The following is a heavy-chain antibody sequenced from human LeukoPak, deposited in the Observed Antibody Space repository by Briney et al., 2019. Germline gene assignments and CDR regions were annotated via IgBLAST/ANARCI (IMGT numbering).Heavy chain of an antibody. V-gene: IGHV1-18*01. Sequence: APVKVSCKASGYTFISFGISWVRQAPGHGLEWIGWISLYKGNTNYAQNVQGRVTMTTDTSTDTAYMELRSLRSDDTAVYYCARGYSSGSYPYFDFWGQGTLVTVPS. J-gene: IGHJ4*02. CDR2: ISLYKGNT. D-gene: IGHD3-22*01. CDR1: GYTFISFG. CDR3: ARGYSSGSYPYFDF.